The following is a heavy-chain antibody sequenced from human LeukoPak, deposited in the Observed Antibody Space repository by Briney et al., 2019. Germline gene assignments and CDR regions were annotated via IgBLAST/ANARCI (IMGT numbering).Heavy chain of an antibody. D-gene: IGHD4-17*01. J-gene: IGHJ4*02. CDR3: AKRPSDYGDYVSYFDY. CDR2: ISDDGRRK. CDR1: GFSFISYG. Sequence: AGGSLRLSCAASGFSFISYGLHWVRQAPGKGLEWVGVISDDGRRKDYADSVKGRFTISRDNSKDTLYLQMNSLRAEDTAGYYCAKRPSDYGDYVSYFDYWGQGTLATVSS. V-gene: IGHV3-30*18.